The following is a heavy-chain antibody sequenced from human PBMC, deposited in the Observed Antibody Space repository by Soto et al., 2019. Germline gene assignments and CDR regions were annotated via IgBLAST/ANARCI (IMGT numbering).Heavy chain of an antibody. CDR3: TRSRRSILMVYGFGGMDV. CDR1: GFTVSSHA. CDR2: ISGSGDGT. Sequence: GGSLRLSCSASGFTVSSHAMSWVRQSPGKGLEWVSSISGSGDGTYYGDSVKGRFTISRDSSSSTLYLEMKNLRGEDTAVYFCTRSRRSILMVYGFGGMDVWGQGTTVTVSS. D-gene: IGHD2-8*01. V-gene: IGHV3-23*01. J-gene: IGHJ6*02.